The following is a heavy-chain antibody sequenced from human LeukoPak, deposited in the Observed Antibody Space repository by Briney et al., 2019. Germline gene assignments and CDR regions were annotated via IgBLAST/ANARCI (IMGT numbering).Heavy chain of an antibody. V-gene: IGHV1-2*02. CDR3: ARPVVALWFGELSCFDY. D-gene: IGHD3-10*01. J-gene: IGHJ4*02. CDR1: GYTFTGYY. CDR2: INPNSGGT. Sequence: ASVKVSCKASGYTFTGYYMHWVRQAPGQGLEWMGWINPNSGGTNYAQKFQGRVTMTRDTSISTAYMELSRLRSDDTAVYYCARPVVALWFGELSCFDYWGQGTLVTVSS.